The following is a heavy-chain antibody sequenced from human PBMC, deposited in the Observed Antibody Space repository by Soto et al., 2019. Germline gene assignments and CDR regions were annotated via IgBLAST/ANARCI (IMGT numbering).Heavy chain of an antibody. Sequence: EVQVLESGGGLVQPGGSLRLSCAASGFTFSSYAMTWVRQAPGKGLEWVSTISGSGDSTYYADSVKGRLTIHRDNSKNTLYLQMNSLRAEDTAVYYCTKTFFSGSGSYRGWFDPWGQGTLVTVSS. J-gene: IGHJ5*02. CDR3: TKTFFSGSGSYRGWFDP. D-gene: IGHD3-10*01. CDR1: GFTFSSYA. V-gene: IGHV3-23*01. CDR2: ISGSGDST.